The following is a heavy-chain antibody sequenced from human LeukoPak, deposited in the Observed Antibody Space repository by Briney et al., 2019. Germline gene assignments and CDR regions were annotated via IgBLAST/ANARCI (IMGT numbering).Heavy chain of an antibody. V-gene: IGHV1-2*02. CDR3: ARGRIFGVVITEYYFDY. Sequence: ASVKVSCKASGYPFIGYHMHWVRQAPGQGPEWMGGFNPNKGDTNYAQKFQARITMTRDTSISTAYMELSRLTTDDTATYYCARGRIFGVVITEYYFDYWGQGTPVIVSS. CDR2: FNPNKGDT. D-gene: IGHD3-3*01. CDR1: GYPFIGYH. J-gene: IGHJ4*02.